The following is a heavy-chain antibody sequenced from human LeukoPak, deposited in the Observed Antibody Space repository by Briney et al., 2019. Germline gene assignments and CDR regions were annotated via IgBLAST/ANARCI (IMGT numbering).Heavy chain of an antibody. D-gene: IGHD1-20*01. CDR1: GFTFSNYW. V-gene: IGHV3-7*01. CDR2: INQDGSEK. J-gene: IGHJ4*02. Sequence: GGSLRLSCAASGFTFSNYWMSWVRQAPGKGLEWVANINQDGSEKYYVDSVRGRFTISRDNAKNTLYLQMNSLRAEDTAVYYCLRDLNWSLDQWGQGTLVTVSS. CDR3: LRDLNWSLDQ.